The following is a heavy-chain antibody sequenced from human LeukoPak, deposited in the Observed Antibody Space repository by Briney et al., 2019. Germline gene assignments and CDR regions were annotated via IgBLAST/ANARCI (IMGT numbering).Heavy chain of an antibody. CDR3: ARDGRTGTTGLWDY. V-gene: IGHV4-61*02. D-gene: IGHD1-7*01. Sequence: SETLSLTCTVSGGSISSGSYYWSWIRQPAGKGLEWIGRIYTSGSTNYNPSLKSRVTISVDTSKNQFSLKLSSVTAADTAVYYCARDGRTGTTGLWDYWGQGTLVTVSS. CDR1: GGSISSGSYY. J-gene: IGHJ4*02. CDR2: IYTSGST.